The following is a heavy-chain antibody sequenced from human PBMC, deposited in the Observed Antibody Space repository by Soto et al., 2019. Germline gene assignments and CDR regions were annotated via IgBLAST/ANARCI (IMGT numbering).Heavy chain of an antibody. CDR3: AKDVITMVRGVNPYYYDGMDV. CDR2: MSYDGSNK. D-gene: IGHD3-10*01. CDR1: GFTFSSYG. Sequence: QVQLVESGGGVVQPGRSLRLSCAASGFTFSSYGMHWVRQAPGKGLERVAVMSYDGSNKYYADSVKGRFTISRDNSKNTLYLQMNSLRAEDTAVYYCAKDVITMVRGVNPYYYDGMDVWGQGTTVTVSS. V-gene: IGHV3-30*18. J-gene: IGHJ6*02.